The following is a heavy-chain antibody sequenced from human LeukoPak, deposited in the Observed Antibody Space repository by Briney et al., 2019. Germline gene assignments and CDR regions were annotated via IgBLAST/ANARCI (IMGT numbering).Heavy chain of an antibody. J-gene: IGHJ6*04. V-gene: IGHV3-9*01. D-gene: IGHD1-14*01. CDR3: AKDIQGNQGLDV. CDR2: ISWNSGSI. Sequence: GGSLRLSCAASGSTFDDYAMHWVRQAPGKGLEWVSGISWNSGSIGYADSVKGRFTISRDNAKNSLYLQMNSLRAEDTALYYCAKDIQGNQGLDVWGKGTTVTVSS. CDR1: GSTFDDYA.